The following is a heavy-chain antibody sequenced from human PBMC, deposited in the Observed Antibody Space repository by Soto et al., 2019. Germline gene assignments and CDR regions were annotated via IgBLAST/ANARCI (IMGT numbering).Heavy chain of an antibody. CDR1: GGSISSSNW. V-gene: IGHV4-4*02. CDR2: IYHSGST. D-gene: IGHD3-16*02. J-gene: IGHJ6*02. CDR3: ARDGPWGSYRYYYYGMDV. Sequence: SETLSLTCAVSGGSISSSNWWSWVRQPPGKGLEWIGEIYHSGSTNYNPSLKSRVTISVDKSKNQFSLKLSSVTAADTAVYYCARDGPWGSYRYYYYGMDVWGQGTTVTVPS.